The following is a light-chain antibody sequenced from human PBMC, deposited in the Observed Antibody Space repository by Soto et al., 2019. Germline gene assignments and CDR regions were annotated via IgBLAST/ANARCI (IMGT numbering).Light chain of an antibody. CDR1: SSDVGAYDF. J-gene: IGLJ2*01. CDR2: DVT. Sequence: QSAPTQPASVSGSPGQSITISCTGTSSDVGAYDFVSWYQHYPGKAPKLVTFDVTHRPPGISDRFSGSKSANTASLTISGLQAEDEAFYYCSSYTTRSTLVFGGGTKLTVL. V-gene: IGLV2-14*01. CDR3: SSYTTRSTLV.